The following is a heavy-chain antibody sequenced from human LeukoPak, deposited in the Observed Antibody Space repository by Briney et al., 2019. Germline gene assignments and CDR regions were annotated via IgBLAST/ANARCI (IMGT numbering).Heavy chain of an antibody. D-gene: IGHD6-13*01. CDR2: ITGGGDET. V-gene: IGHV3-23*01. Sequence: GSLRLSCAASAFIFSNYSLMWVRHAPGKGLEWVSSITGGGDETFYADSVKGRFSLSRDNSKNMLYLQMYSQGAEDKAMYYCAKGAAAGLVDWFDPWGQGTLVTVSS. J-gene: IGHJ5*02. CDR1: AFIFSNYS. CDR3: AKGAAAGLVDWFDP.